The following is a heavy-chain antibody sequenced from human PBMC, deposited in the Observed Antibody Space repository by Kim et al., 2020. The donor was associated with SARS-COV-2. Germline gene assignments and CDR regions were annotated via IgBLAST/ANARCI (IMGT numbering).Heavy chain of an antibody. D-gene: IGHD1-26*01. V-gene: IGHV3-33*08. Sequence: GGSLRLSCAASGFTFSSYGMHWVRQAPGKGLEWVAVIWYDGSNKYYADSVKGRFTISRDNSKNTLYLQMNSLRAEDTAVYYCARNQWDEEEVHYYYYYGMDVWGQGTTVTVSS. CDR2: IWYDGSNK. J-gene: IGHJ6*02. CDR3: ARNQWDEEEVHYYYYYGMDV. CDR1: GFTFSSYG.